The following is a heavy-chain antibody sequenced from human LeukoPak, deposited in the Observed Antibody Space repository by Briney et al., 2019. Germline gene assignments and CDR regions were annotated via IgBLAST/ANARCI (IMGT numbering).Heavy chain of an antibody. CDR1: GYTFTSYG. D-gene: IGHD3-22*01. V-gene: IGHV1-18*01. CDR2: ISTYNGHT. CDR3: ARDPVTYNYDSRGHPSANWFDP. Sequence: ASVKVSCKASGYTFTSYGVSWVRQAPGQGLEWMGWISTYNGHTNYAQKLQDRVTMTTDTSTSTAYMELRSLRSDDTAVYYCARDPVTYNYDSRGHPSANWFDPWGQGTLVTVSS. J-gene: IGHJ5*02.